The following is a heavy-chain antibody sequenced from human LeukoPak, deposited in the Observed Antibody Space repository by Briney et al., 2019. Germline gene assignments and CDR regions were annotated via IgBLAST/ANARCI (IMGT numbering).Heavy chain of an antibody. CDR3: ARDAYSSSWYSVVYYYGMDV. CDR2: INSDGSST. D-gene: IGHD6-13*01. CDR1: GFTFSSFW. V-gene: IGHV3-74*01. Sequence: PGGSLRLSCAASGFTFSSFWMHWVRHAPGKGLVEVSRINSDGSSTSYADSVKGRFTISRDNAKNTLYLQMNSLRAEDTAVYYCARDAYSSSWYSVVYYYGMDVWGQGTTVTVSS. J-gene: IGHJ6*02.